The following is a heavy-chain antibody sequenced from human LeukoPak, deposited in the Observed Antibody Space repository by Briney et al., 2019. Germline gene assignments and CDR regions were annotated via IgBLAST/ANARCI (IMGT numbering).Heavy chain of an antibody. CDR2: IYHSGST. CDR1: GGSISSGSYY. D-gene: IGHD3-22*01. CDR3: ARVVGDYDSSGSRADAFDI. V-gene: IGHV4-61*10. J-gene: IGHJ3*02. Sequence: PSQTLSLTCTVSGGSISSGSYYWSWIRQPAGKGLEWIGYIYHSGSTYYNPSLKSRVTISVDTSKNQFSLKLSSVTAADTAVYYCARVVGDYDSSGSRADAFDIWGQGTMVTVSS.